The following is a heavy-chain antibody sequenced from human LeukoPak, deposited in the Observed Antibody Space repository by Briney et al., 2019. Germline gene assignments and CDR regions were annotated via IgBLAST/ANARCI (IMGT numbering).Heavy chain of an antibody. CDR2: ISGSGGST. CDR3: ARGPRTTVTLYSDY. V-gene: IGHV3-23*01. CDR1: GFTFSSYG. Sequence: PGRSLRLSCAASGFTFSSYGMSWVRQAPGKGLEWVSAISGSGGSTYYADSVKGRFTISRDNSKNTLYLQMSSLRAEDTAVYYCARGPRTTVTLYSDYWGQGTLVTVSS. J-gene: IGHJ4*02. D-gene: IGHD4-17*01.